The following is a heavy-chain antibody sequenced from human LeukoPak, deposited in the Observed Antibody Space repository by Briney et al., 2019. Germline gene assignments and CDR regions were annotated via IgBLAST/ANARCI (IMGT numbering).Heavy chain of an antibody. CDR2: ISGSGDRT. V-gene: IGHV3-23*01. CDR3: AKGPFYDFWSGYAADYYFDY. Sequence: GGSLRLSCAASGFTFSSYGMSWVRQAPGKGLEWVSGISGSGDRTFNADSVKGRFTISRDNSKNTLYLQMNSLRAEDTAVYYCAKGPFYDFWSGYAADYYFDYWGQGTLVTVSS. CDR1: GFTFSSYG. J-gene: IGHJ4*02. D-gene: IGHD3-3*01.